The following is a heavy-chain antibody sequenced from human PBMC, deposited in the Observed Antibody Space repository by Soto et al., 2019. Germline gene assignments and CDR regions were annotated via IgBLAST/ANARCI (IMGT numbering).Heavy chain of an antibody. D-gene: IGHD3-10*01. Sequence: SLRLSCAGSGFTLSSYVMSWLRQAPGKGLEWVSSISASGGSTYYADSVKGRFTISRDNSENTLYLQMSSLRADDTAVYYCSRGSYGSETYYPRAKGNWFDPWGQGTLVTVSS. CDR3: SRGSYGSETYYPRAKGNWFDP. J-gene: IGHJ5*02. CDR2: ISASGGST. V-gene: IGHV3-23*01. CDR1: GFTLSSYV.